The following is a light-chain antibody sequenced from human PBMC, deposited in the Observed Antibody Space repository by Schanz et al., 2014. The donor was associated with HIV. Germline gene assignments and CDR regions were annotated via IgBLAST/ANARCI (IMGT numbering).Light chain of an antibody. J-gene: IGLJ3*02. Sequence: QSVLTQPPSASGTPGQRVPISCSASSSSIKINTVNWYQQLPGTAPTLLIYNSYHRPSGVPDRFSGSTSGTSASLAISGLQSEDEADYYCATWVDSLNGWVFGGGTKLTVL. CDR3: ATWVDSLNGWV. CDR2: NSY. V-gene: IGLV1-44*01. CDR1: SSSIKINT.